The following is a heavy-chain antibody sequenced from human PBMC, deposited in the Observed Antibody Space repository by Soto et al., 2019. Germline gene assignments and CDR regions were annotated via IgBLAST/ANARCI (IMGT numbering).Heavy chain of an antibody. D-gene: IGHD3-22*01. CDR2: IYYSGST. CDR1: GVSIISGGYY. Sequence: SETLSLTCTVSGVSIISGGYYWSWIRQHPGKGLEWIGYIYYSGSTYYNPSLKSRVTISVDTSKNQFSLKLSSVTAADTAVYYCARAGDNSGYADSWGHGTLVTVSS. J-gene: IGHJ5*01. V-gene: IGHV4-31*03. CDR3: ARAGDNSGYADS.